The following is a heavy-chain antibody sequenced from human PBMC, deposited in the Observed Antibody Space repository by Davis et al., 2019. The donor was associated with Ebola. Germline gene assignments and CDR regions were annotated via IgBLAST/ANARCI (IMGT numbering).Heavy chain of an antibody. J-gene: IGHJ4*02. V-gene: IGHV3-9*01. CDR1: GFTFGNSA. CDR2: ISWNSDSI. Sequence: SLKISCAGSGFTFGNSAMHWVRQAPGKGLEWVSAISWNSDSIVYADSVKGRFTISRDNAKNSLYLQMNSLRGEDTALYYCAKGRTIPLALDFWGQGTLVTVSS. D-gene: IGHD2-2*02. CDR3: AKGRTIPLALDF.